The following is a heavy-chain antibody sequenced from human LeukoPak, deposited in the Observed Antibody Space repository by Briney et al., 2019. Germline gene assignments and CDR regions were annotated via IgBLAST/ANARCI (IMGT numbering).Heavy chain of an antibody. D-gene: IGHD3-10*01. V-gene: IGHV1-24*01. CDR1: GYTLTKSS. J-gene: IGHJ4*02. Sequence: ASVKVSCTVSGYTLTKSSMQWVRQAPGKGLQWMGGFDPEDGEVVYAQKFQGRITMTEDTSTDTAYMELRSLTSEDTAVYFCATPRPGTFFREFDYWGQGTLVTVSS. CDR2: FDPEDGEV. CDR3: ATPRPGTFFREFDY.